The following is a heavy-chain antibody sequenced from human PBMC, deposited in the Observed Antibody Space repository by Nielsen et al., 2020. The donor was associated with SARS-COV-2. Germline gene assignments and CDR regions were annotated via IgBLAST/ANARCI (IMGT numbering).Heavy chain of an antibody. CDR2: LSGSGGRT. J-gene: IGHJ2*01. D-gene: IGHD3-10*01. Sequence: GGSLRLSCAASGFTFRNSGMTWVRQAPGTGLEWVSSLSGSGGRTYYADSVEGRFIISRDNSMDTVYLQMNSLRVEDTAVYYCASAGRSGRGWYFDLWCRGTLVTVSS. CDR3: ASAGRSGRGWYFDL. V-gene: IGHV3-23*01. CDR1: GFTFRNSG.